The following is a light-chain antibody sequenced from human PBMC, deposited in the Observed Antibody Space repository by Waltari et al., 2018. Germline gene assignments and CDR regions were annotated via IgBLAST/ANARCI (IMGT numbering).Light chain of an antibody. CDR2: WAS. V-gene: IGKV4-1*01. CDR3: QQYYSTPLT. CDR1: QRVLYSSHNKDY. Sequence: DIVMTQSPDSLAVSLGERATINCKSSQRVLYSSHNKDYLAWYQQKPGQPPKLLIYWASTRESGFPDRFSGSGSGTDFTLTISSLQAEDVAVYYCQQYYSTPLTFGGGTKVEIK. J-gene: IGKJ4*01.